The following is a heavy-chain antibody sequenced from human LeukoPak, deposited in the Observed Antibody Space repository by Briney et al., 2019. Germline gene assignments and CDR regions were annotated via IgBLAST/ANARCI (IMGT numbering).Heavy chain of an antibody. D-gene: IGHD3-3*01. CDR3: ARGSKNYDFWSGYYPPPYYYMDV. CDR2: INYSGST. CDR1: GGSISSDH. J-gene: IGHJ6*03. V-gene: IGHV4-59*01. Sequence: SETLSLTCTVSGGSISSDHWNWIRQPPGKGLECIGYINYSGSTNYNPSLRSRVTISVDTSKNHFSLRLSSVIAADTAVYYCARGSKNYDFWSGYYPPPYYYMDVWGKGTSVTVSS.